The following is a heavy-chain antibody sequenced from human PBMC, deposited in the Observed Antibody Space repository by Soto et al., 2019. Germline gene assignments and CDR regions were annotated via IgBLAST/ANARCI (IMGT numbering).Heavy chain of an antibody. V-gene: IGHV4-34*02. CDR2: INLSGST. D-gene: IGHD2-2*01. J-gene: IGHJ6*03. CDR3: ARRGYCDTTSCHGHYSYYYMDV. Sequence: QVQLQQWGAGLLKPSETLSLTCAVYGGTFSGYYWSCIRQPPGKGLEWIGEINLSGSTNYNPSLTCRVTIPVDTSKNQSSLNRSSVTAADTAVYYCARRGYCDTTSCHGHYSYYYMDVWRKGTTVTVSS. CDR1: GGTFSGYY.